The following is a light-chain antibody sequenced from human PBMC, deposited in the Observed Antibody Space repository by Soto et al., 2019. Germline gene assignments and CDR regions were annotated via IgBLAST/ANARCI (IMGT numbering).Light chain of an antibody. CDR2: AAS. V-gene: IGKV1-5*01. CDR3: LQHNSYPIT. Sequence: TQSPGTLSASVGDRVTITCRASQSISSWLAWYQQKPGKAPKRLIYAASSLQSGVPSRFSGSGSGTEFTLTISSLQPEDFGTYYCLQHNSYPITFGQGTRLEIK. CDR1: QSISSW. J-gene: IGKJ5*01.